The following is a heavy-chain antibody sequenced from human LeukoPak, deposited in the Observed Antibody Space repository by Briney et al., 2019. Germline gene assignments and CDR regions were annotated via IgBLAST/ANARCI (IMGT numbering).Heavy chain of an antibody. Sequence: GGSLRLSCAASGFTFRDYTMNWVRQSPGKGLQWVSYVSFGGSYISYADSLKGRFTISRDDAKSSVYLEMTSLRAEDTAVYYCARASTHYAVTDGFDTWGPGTLVTVSS. D-gene: IGHD4-17*01. V-gene: IGHV3-21*01. CDR2: VSFGGSYI. CDR3: ARASTHYAVTDGFDT. J-gene: IGHJ5*02. CDR1: GFTFRDYT.